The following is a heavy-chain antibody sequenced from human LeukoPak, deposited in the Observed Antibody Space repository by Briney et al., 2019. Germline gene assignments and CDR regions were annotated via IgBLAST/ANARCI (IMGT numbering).Heavy chain of an antibody. Sequence: GGSLRLSCAASGFPFSTYSMHWVRQAPGKGLEYVSAISSNEGSTFYANSVRGRFTISRDNSKNTVYLQMGSLRAEDMAVYYCARDGAYGDYDYWGQGTLVTVSS. CDR3: ARDGAYGDYDY. J-gene: IGHJ4*02. D-gene: IGHD4-17*01. CDR2: ISSNEGST. V-gene: IGHV3-64*01. CDR1: GFPFSTYS.